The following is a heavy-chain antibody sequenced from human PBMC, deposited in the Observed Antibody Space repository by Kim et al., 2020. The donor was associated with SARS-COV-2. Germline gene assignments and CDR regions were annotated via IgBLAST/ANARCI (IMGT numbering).Heavy chain of an antibody. J-gene: IGHJ6*01. Sequence: GGSLRLSCAASGFTFSSYGMHWVRQAPGKGLEWVAVISYDGSNKYYADSVKGRFTISRDNSKNTLYLQMNSLRAEDTAVYYCARDLQESSGWYSPSYYY. V-gene: IGHV3-33*05. CDR2: ISYDGSNK. CDR1: GFTFSSYG. D-gene: IGHD6-19*01. CDR3: ARDLQESSGWYSPSYYY.